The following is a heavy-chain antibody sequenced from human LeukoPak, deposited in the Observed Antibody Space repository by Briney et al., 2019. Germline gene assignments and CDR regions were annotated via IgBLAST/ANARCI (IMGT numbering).Heavy chain of an antibody. V-gene: IGHV4-4*07. CDR3: ARTPTSRKRFLGGAAAGTDYYYSYYMDV. CDR1: GGSIRCYY. J-gene: IGHJ6*03. Sequence: SETLSLTCSVPGGSIRCYYWSWIRQPAGKVLEWIGRIYTSGSPNYNPSLKSRVTMSVATSTNQFSLKLSSVTAADKAVYYCARTPTSRKRFLGGAAAGTDYYYSYYMDVWGKGTTVTISS. D-gene: IGHD6-13*01. CDR2: IYTSGSP.